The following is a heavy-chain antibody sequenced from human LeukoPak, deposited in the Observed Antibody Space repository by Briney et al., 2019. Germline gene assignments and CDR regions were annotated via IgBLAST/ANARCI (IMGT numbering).Heavy chain of an antibody. CDR1: GGSFSGDY. Sequence: PSETLSLTCAVYGGSFSGDYWSWIRQPPGKGLEWIGEINHSGSTYYNPSLKSRVTISVDTSKNQFSLKLSSVTAADTAVYYCASPLAVAGTLPEDSWGQGTLVTVSS. V-gene: IGHV4-34*01. CDR2: INHSGST. D-gene: IGHD6-19*01. J-gene: IGHJ4*02. CDR3: ASPLAVAGTLPEDS.